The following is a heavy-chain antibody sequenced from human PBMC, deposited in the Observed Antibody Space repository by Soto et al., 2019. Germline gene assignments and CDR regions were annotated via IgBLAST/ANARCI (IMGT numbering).Heavy chain of an antibody. CDR1: GFTFSSYG. D-gene: IGHD3-10*01. CDR2: IWYDGSNK. V-gene: IGHV3-33*01. Sequence: QVQLVESGGGVVQPGRSLRLSCAASGFTFSSYGMHWVRQAPGKGLEWVAVIWYDGSNKYYADSVKGRFTISRDNSKNPLYLQLNSLRAEDTAVYYCAGDRGALRGPPAGMDVWGQGTTVTVSS. CDR3: AGDRGALRGPPAGMDV. J-gene: IGHJ6*02.